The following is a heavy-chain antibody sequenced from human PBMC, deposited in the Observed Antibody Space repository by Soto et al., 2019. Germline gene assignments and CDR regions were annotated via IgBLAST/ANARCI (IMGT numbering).Heavy chain of an antibody. Sequence: SATLSLTCSVSGGSINIGSHSWNWIRQSAGQGLEWIGFVYYSGTTYYNPALNSRVTISVDRAKSQFSLQLRSVTAADTAVYFCARGLFGEDERIYPSPANGFDPPSQGTLVTVSS. CDR1: GGSINIGSHS. V-gene: IGHV4-30-2*06. J-gene: IGHJ5*02. D-gene: IGHD3-10*02. CDR3: ARGLFGEDERIYPSPANGFDP. CDR2: VYYSGTT.